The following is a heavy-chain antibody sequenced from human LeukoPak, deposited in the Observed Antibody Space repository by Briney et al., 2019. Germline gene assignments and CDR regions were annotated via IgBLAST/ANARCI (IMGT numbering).Heavy chain of an antibody. J-gene: IGHJ4*02. V-gene: IGHV3-48*01. D-gene: IGHD6-19*01. CDR1: GFTFSSYS. CDR3: ARGGSGWKYYFDY. Sequence: GVLRPSCAASGFTFSSYSMNWVRQAPGKGLEWVSYISSSSSTIYYADSVKGRFTISRDNAKNSLYLQMNSLRAEDTAMYYCARGGSGWKYYFDYWGQGTLVTVSS. CDR2: ISSSSSTI.